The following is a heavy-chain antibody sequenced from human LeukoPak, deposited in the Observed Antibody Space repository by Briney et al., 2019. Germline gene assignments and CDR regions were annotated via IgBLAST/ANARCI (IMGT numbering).Heavy chain of an antibody. J-gene: IGHJ4*02. CDR1: GFTFSSYE. CDR3: ARKGYNSMADY. V-gene: IGHV3-48*03. D-gene: IGHD5-24*01. CDR2: ISSSGSTI. Sequence: GGSLRLSCAASGFTFSSYEMNWVRQAPGKGLEWVSYISSSGSTIYYADSLKGRFTISRDNAKNSLYLQMNSLRAEDTAVYYCARKGYNSMADYWGQGTLVTVSS.